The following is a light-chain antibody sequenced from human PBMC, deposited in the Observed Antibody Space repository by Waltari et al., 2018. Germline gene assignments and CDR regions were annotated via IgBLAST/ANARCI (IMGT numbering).Light chain of an antibody. V-gene: IGKV1-5*03. J-gene: IGKJ3*01. CDR2: KAS. Sequence: DIQMTQSPSTLSASVGDRLPITCRASQRISNWVAWYQQKPGKAPHLLIYKASTSEGGGPSRFSGSGSGTEFTLTISSLQPDDFATYYCQQYNSFSFTFGPGTKVDI. CDR1: QRISNW. CDR3: QQYNSFSFT.